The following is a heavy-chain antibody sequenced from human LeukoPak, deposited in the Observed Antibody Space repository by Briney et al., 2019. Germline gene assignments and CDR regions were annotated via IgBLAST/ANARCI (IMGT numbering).Heavy chain of an antibody. J-gene: IGHJ4*02. Sequence: GGSLRLSCAASGFTFNTYALNWVRQAPGKGLEWVSYINSTSSTIYYADSVKGRFTISRDNAKNSLYMQMYSLIAEDTAVYYCARDWALAANDYWGQGTLVTVSS. CDR3: ARDWALAANDY. CDR2: INSTSSTI. CDR1: GFTFNTYA. V-gene: IGHV3-48*01. D-gene: IGHD6-13*01.